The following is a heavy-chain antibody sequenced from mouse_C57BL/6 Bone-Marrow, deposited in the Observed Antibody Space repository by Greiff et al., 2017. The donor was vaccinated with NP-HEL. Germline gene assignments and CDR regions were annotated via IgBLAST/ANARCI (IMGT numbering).Heavy chain of an antibody. V-gene: IGHV5-17*01. CDR2: ISSGSSTI. CDR1: GFTFSDYG. J-gene: IGHJ3*01. D-gene: IGHD1-1*01. CDR3: ARCSSYPFAD. Sequence: EVKLMESGGGLVKPGGSLKLSCAASGFTFSDYGMHWVRQAPEKGLEWVAYISSGSSTIYYADTVKGRFTISRDNAKNTLFLQMTSLRSEDTAMYYCARCSSYPFADWGQGTLVTVSA.